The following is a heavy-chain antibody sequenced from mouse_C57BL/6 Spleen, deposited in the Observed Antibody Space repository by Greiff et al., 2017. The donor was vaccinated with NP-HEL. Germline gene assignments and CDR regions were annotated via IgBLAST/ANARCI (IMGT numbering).Heavy chain of an antibody. CDR1: GYTFTDYY. Sequence: VQLQQSGAELVRPGASVKLSCKASGYTFTDYYINWVKQRPGQGLEWIARIYPGSGNTYYNEKFKGKATLTAEKSSSTAYMQLSSLTSEDSAVYFCARKDYFAYWGQGTLVTVSA. CDR2: IYPGSGNT. CDR3: ARKDYFAY. V-gene: IGHV1-76*01. J-gene: IGHJ3*01. D-gene: IGHD2-4*01.